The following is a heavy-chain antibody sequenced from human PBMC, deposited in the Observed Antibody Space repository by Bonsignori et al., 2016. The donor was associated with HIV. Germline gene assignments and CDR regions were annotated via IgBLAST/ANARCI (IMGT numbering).Heavy chain of an antibody. Sequence: WIRQPPGKGLEWVANIKHDGSEKYHVDSVKGRFTISRDNAKRSLYLHMNSLRAEDTAVYYCARDGWELLSPGGYFQHWGQGTLVTVSS. D-gene: IGHD1-26*01. J-gene: IGHJ1*01. CDR2: IKHDGSEK. CDR3: ARDGWELLSPGGYFQH. V-gene: IGHV3-7*01.